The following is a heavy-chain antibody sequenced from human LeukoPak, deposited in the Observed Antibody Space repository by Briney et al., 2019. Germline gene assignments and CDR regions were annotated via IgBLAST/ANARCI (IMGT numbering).Heavy chain of an antibody. V-gene: IGHV3-30-3*01. CDR3: ARDAARDYGDYQSLFDY. CDR2: ISYDGSNK. CDR1: GFTFSSYA. Sequence: GGSLRLSCAASGFTFSSYAMHWVRQAPGKGLEWVAVISYDGSNKYYADSVKGRFTISRDNSKNTLYLQMNSLRAEDTAVYYCARDAARDYGDYQSLFDYWGQGTLVTVSS. D-gene: IGHD4-17*01. J-gene: IGHJ4*02.